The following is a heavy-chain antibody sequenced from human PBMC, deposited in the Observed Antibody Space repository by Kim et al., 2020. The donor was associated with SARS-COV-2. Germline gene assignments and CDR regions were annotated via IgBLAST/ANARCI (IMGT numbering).Heavy chain of an antibody. CDR3: ATDGVGVIPGDVFDV. D-gene: IGHD3-10*01. J-gene: IGHJ3*01. V-gene: IGHV3-21*01. CDR1: GFTFSRNS. Sequence: GGSLRLSCAASGFTFSRNSMNWVRQAPGKGLEWVAFIGGSGGDTNYADSVKGRFTISRDNTKNSLYLQMNSLRAEDTAVYYCATDGVGVIPGDVFDVWG. CDR2: IGGSGGDT.